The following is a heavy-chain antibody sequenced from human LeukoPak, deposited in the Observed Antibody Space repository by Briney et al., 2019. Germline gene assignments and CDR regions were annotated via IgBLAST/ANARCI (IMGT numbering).Heavy chain of an antibody. Sequence: GGSLRLSCAASGFTFSSYSMNWVRQAPGKGLERVSSISSSSSYIYYADSVKGRFTISRDNAKNTVYLQMNNLRAEDTAVYYCVGTIAYRGSEYWGQGALVTVSS. CDR2: ISSSSSYI. D-gene: IGHD1-7*01. CDR1: GFTFSSYS. V-gene: IGHV3-21*01. CDR3: VGTIAYRGSEY. J-gene: IGHJ4*02.